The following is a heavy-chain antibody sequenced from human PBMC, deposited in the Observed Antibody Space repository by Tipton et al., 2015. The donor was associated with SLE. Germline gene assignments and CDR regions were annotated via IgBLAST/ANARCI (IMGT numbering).Heavy chain of an antibody. CDR3: AKVAGVSGNYYLDY. J-gene: IGHJ4*02. D-gene: IGHD1-26*01. CDR1: GFTFSSYA. Sequence: RSLRLSCAASGFTFSSYAMHWVRQAPGKGLEWVAVISYDGSNKYYADSVKGRFTISRDNSKNTLYLQMNSLRAEDTAVYYCAKVAGVSGNYYLDYWGQGTLVTVSS. CDR2: ISYDGSNK. V-gene: IGHV3-30-3*01.